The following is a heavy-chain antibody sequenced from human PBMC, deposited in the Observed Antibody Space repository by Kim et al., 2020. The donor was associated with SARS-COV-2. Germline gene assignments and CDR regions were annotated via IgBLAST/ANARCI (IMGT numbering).Heavy chain of an antibody. CDR3: AKDQSAVAGLLDGFDI. V-gene: IGHV3-23*01. D-gene: IGHD6-19*01. CDR1: GFTFSNYA. Sequence: GGSLRLSCAASGFTFSNYAMTWVRQAPGKGLDWVSAITTSGDNMYSAISVKGRFSISRDNSKNILYLQMNSLRAEDTAVYYCAKDQSAVAGLLDGFDIWGHGTLVTVSS. CDR2: ITTSGDNM. J-gene: IGHJ3*02.